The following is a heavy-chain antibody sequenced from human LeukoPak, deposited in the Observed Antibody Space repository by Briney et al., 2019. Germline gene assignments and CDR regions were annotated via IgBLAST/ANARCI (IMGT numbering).Heavy chain of an antibody. Sequence: GGSLRLSCAASGFTFDDYAMNWVRQAPGKGLEWVSIISGSGGNTFYADAVKGRFTISRDNSKNTLYLQMNNLRDEDTAVYYCAKDPPCSGGTCYGYFESWGQGTLVTVSS. D-gene: IGHD2-15*01. CDR3: AKDPPCSGGTCYGYFES. CDR1: GFTFDDYA. CDR2: ISGSGGNT. J-gene: IGHJ4*02. V-gene: IGHV3-23*01.